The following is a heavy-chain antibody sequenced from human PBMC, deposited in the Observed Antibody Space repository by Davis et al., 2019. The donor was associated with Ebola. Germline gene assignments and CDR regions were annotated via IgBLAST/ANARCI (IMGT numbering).Heavy chain of an antibody. CDR2: IYSGGST. Sequence: GESLKISCAASGFTVSSNYMSWVRQAPGKGLEWVSVIYSGGSTYYADSVKGRFTISRDNSKNTAYLQMNSLKTEDTAVYYCTSSPDYGQKPIQDYWGQGTLVTVSS. J-gene: IGHJ4*02. D-gene: IGHD4-17*01. CDR3: TSSPDYGQKPIQDY. CDR1: GFTVSSNY. V-gene: IGHV3-53*01.